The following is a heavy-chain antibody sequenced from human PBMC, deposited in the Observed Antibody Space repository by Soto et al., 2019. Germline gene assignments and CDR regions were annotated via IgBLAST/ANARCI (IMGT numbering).Heavy chain of an antibody. CDR1: GFTVSSNY. Sequence: EVQLVESGGGLVQPGGSLRLSCAASGFTVSSNYMSWVRQAPGKGLEWVSVIYSGGSTYYADSVKGRFTISRDNSKNTLYLQMNSLRAEDTAVYYCAIGSTPRTLYYFDSWGQGTLVTVSS. J-gene: IGHJ4*02. CDR3: AIGSTPRTLYYFDS. CDR2: IYSGGST. V-gene: IGHV3-66*01. D-gene: IGHD3-16*01.